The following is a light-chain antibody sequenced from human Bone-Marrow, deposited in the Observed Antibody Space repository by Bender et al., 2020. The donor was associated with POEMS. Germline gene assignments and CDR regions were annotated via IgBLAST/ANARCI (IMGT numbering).Light chain of an antibody. CDR1: SSDY. Sequence: QSALTQPASVSGSPGQSITIPCAGASSDYVSWYQQYPGKAPKLLIYEGTKRPSGVSSRFSGSKSGNMASLTISGLQAEDEAHYYCSSYAGDTTWLFGGGTKVTVL. CDR3: SSYAGDTTWL. J-gene: IGLJ3*02. CDR2: EGT. V-gene: IGLV2-23*01.